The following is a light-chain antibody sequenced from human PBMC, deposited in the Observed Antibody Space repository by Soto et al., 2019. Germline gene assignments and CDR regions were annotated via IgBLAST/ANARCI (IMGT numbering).Light chain of an antibody. Sequence: QSALTQPASVSGSPGQSITLSCTGTSNDFGGYDYVSWYQQHPGKAPKLMIFDVSNRPSGVSTRFSGSKSGNTASLTISGLQAEDEADYYCNSYSTSNTLVVFGGGTMVTVL. J-gene: IGLJ2*01. CDR1: SNDFGGYDY. CDR3: NSYSTSNTLVV. CDR2: DVS. V-gene: IGLV2-14*03.